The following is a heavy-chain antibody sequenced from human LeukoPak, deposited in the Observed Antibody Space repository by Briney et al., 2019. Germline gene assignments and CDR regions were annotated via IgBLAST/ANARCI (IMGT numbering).Heavy chain of an antibody. J-gene: IGHJ4*02. CDR3: ARDSDMSSIDY. V-gene: IGHV1-58*02. CDR2: IVVGSGNT. Sequence: GASVKVSCKASGFTFTSSAMQWVRQARGQRLEWIGWIVVGSGNTTYAQKFQGRVTLTRDTSTSTLYMELSSLRSEDTAVYYCARDSDMSSIDYWGQGTLVTVSS. CDR1: GFTFTSSA. D-gene: IGHD6-6*01.